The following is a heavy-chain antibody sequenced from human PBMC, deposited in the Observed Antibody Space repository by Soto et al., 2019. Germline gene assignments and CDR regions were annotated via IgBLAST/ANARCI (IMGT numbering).Heavy chain of an antibody. D-gene: IGHD3-22*01. J-gene: IGHJ4*02. V-gene: IGHV2-5*01. CDR2: IYWYGGK. CDR1: GFSLSTSGVG. CDR3: APLYDSSGYCAD. Sequence: QITLKESGPTLVKPTQTLTLTCTFSGFSLSTSGVGVGWIRQPPGKALEWLALIYWYGGKRYRPSLNSRLTITQDTTKHQVVLTTTYIDPVDTATYYGAPLYDSSGYCADWGQGTLVTVSS.